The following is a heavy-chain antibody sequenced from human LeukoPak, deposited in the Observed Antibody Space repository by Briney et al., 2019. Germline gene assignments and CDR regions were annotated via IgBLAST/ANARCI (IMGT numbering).Heavy chain of an antibody. J-gene: IGHJ5*02. Sequence: PGGSLRLSCAASGLLFSSHWMTWVRQAPGKGLEWVATIKEDGSEKSYMDSVRGRFTISRDNAKNSVYLQMDSWRAEGRVVYYCARVIVGATPHNWFDPWGQGTLVTVSS. CDR1: GLLFSSHW. CDR2: IKEDGSEK. CDR3: ARVIVGATPHNWFDP. V-gene: IGHV3-7*04. D-gene: IGHD1-26*01.